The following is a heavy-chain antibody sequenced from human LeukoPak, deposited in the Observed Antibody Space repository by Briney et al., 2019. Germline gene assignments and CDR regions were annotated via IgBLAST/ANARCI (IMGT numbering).Heavy chain of an antibody. CDR3: AREGEYYSEAGNLVDASDV. V-gene: IGHV1-69*06. CDR2: IAPISGTP. J-gene: IGHJ3*01. Sequence: ASVKVSCKASGGTFSTYAISWVRQAPGQGLEWMGGIAPISGTPLYSQRFQGRVTISADTSTNTAYMEMSSVTSEDTAVYYCAREGEYYSEAGNLVDASDVWGQGTMVIVSA. CDR1: GGTFSTYA. D-gene: IGHD3-22*01.